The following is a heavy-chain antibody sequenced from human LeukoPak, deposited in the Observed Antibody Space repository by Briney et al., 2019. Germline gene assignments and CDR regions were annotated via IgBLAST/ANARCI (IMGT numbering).Heavy chain of an antibody. V-gene: IGHV3-7*01. D-gene: IGHD6-19*01. CDR3: ARVKRPHSSGWNSFDY. CDR1: GFTFSSYW. CDR2: IKQDGSEK. Sequence: GGSLRLSCAASGFTFSSYWMSWVRQAPGKGLEWVANIKQDGSEKYYVDSVKGRFSISRDNAKNSLYLQMNSLRAEDTAVYYCARVKRPHSSGWNSFDYWGQGTLVTVSS. J-gene: IGHJ4*02.